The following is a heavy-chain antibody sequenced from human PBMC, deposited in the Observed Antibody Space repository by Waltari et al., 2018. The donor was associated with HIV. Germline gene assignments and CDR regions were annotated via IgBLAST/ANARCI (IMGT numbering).Heavy chain of an antibody. CDR3: ARGGFYGSGSKVN. CDR1: GFTFSSYW. V-gene: IGHV3-7*04. Sequence: EVQLVESGGGLVQPGGSLRLSCAASGFTFSSYWMSWVRQAPGKGLEWLANRKQDGMEKYYVDSVKGRFTVSRDNAENSLYLQMNSLRAEDTAVYYCARGGFYGSGSKVNWGQGTLVTVSS. CDR2: RKQDGMEK. J-gene: IGHJ4*02. D-gene: IGHD3-10*01.